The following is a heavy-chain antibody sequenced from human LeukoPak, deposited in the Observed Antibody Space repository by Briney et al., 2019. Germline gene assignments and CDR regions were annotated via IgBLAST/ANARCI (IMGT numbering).Heavy chain of an antibody. V-gene: IGHV3-23*01. Sequence: PGGSLRLSCAASGFTFSIYAMSWVRQAPGKGLEWVSAISGSGGSTYYADSVKGRFTISRDNSKNTLYLQMNSLRAEDTAVYYCAKDLERATSYSGPVAWGQGTLVTVSS. CDR2: ISGSGGST. CDR3: AKDLERATSYSGPVA. CDR1: GFTFSIYA. J-gene: IGHJ5*02. D-gene: IGHD5-12*01.